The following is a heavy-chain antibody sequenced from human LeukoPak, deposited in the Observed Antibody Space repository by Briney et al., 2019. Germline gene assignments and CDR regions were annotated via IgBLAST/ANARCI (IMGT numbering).Heavy chain of an antibody. CDR1: GGSISSYY. Sequence: PWETLSLTCTVSGGSISSYYWSWIRQPPGKGLEWIGYIYYSGSTNYNPSLKSRVTISLDTSKNQFSLKLNSVTAADTAVYYCAREAASSSWFYYYAMDVWGQGTTVTVSS. V-gene: IGHV4-59*01. D-gene: IGHD6-13*01. CDR3: AREAASSSWFYYYAMDV. J-gene: IGHJ6*02. CDR2: IYYSGST.